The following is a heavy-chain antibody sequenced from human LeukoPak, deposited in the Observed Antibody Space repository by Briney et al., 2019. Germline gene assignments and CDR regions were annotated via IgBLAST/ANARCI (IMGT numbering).Heavy chain of an antibody. J-gene: IGHJ4*02. D-gene: IGHD2-2*01. Sequence: ASVKVSCKASGYSFTGYYMHWVRQAPGQGLEWMGWINPNSGGTNYAQKFQGRVTMTRDTSISTAYMELSRLRSDDTAVYYCARTRSRDCSSTSCYYYGRDYWGQETLVTVSS. CDR3: ARTRSRDCSSTSCYYYGRDY. CDR1: GYSFTGYY. V-gene: IGHV1-2*02. CDR2: INPNSGGT.